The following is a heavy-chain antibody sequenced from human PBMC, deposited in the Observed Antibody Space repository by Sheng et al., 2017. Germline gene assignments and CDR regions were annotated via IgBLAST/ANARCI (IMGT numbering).Heavy chain of an antibody. CDR2: ISWNSGTI. V-gene: IGHV3-9*03. J-gene: IGHJ3*02. CDR3: AKGTRSTVIPNDAFDI. Sequence: EVQLVESGGGLVQPGRSLRLSCAASGFTFDDYAMHWVRQAPGKGLEWVSGISWNSGTIGYADSVKGRFTISRDNAKNSLYLQMNSLRAEDMALYYCAKGTRSTVIPNDAFDIWGQGTMVTVSS. CDR1: GFTFDDYA. D-gene: IGHD4-17*01.